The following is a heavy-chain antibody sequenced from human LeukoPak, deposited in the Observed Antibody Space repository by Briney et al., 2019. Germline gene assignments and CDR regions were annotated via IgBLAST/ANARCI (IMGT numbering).Heavy chain of an antibody. J-gene: IGHJ2*01. V-gene: IGHV1-69*13. CDR2: IIPIFGTA. CDR3: ARGAVVGTLDFDL. CDR1: GGTFSSYA. D-gene: IGHD6-19*01. Sequence: GVSVKVAGKASGGTFSSYASSWLRQAPGQGLEWMGGIIPIFGTANYAQKFQGRVTITADESTSTAYMELSSLRSEDTAVYYCARGAVVGTLDFDLWGGGTLVTVSS.